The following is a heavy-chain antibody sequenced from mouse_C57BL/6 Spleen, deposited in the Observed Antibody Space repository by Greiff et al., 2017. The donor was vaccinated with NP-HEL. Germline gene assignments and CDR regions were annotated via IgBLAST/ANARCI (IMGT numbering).Heavy chain of an antibody. CDR2: IDPSDSYT. V-gene: IGHV1-50*01. Sequence: QVQLQQPGAELVKPGASVKLSCKASGYTFTSYWMQWVKQRPGQGLGWIGEIDPSDSYTNYNQKFKGKATLTVDTSSRTAYMQLSSLTSEDSAVYYCARKRDYWGQGTTLTVSS. J-gene: IGHJ2*01. CDR3: ARKRDY. CDR1: GYTFTSYW.